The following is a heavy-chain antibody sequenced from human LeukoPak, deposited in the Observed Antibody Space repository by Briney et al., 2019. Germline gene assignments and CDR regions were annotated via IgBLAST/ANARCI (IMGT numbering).Heavy chain of an antibody. CDR3: ARDRTVRGNYYDSSGLPGY. CDR1: GYTFTSYA. CDR2: INAGNGNT. J-gene: IGHJ4*02. Sequence: ASVTVSCTASGYTFTSYAMHWVRQAPVQRLEWMGWINAGNGNTKCSQEFQGRVTITRDMSTSTVYMELSSLRSEDTAVYYCARDRTVRGNYYDSSGLPGYWGQGTLVTVSS. D-gene: IGHD3-22*01. V-gene: IGHV1-3*03.